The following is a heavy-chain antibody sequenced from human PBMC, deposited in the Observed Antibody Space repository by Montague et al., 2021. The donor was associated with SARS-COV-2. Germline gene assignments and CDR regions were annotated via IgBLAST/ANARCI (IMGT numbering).Heavy chain of an antibody. D-gene: IGHD2-15*01. CDR1: GGSINNYF. Sequence: SETLSLTCSVSGGSINNYFWGWIRQSPGKGLEWVGYMHYTGSTAYNPSLKSRVIISVDTSKTQISLKLSSVSAADTALYYCARGVVGAKTATIESWGQGTLVTVSS. CDR3: ARGVVGAKTATIES. V-gene: IGHV4-59*01. CDR2: MHYTGST. J-gene: IGHJ4*02.